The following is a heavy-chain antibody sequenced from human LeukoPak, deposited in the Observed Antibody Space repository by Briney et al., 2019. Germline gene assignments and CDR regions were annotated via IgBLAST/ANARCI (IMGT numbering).Heavy chain of an antibody. D-gene: IGHD4-23*01. CDR3: AKGGTTVVSLLDY. CDR2: VGGSGGST. CDR1: GFTFSSYA. V-gene: IGHV3-23*01. Sequence: GGSLRLSCAASGFTFSSYAMSWVRQAPEKGLEWVSVVGGSGGSTYYADSVKGRFTISRDNSKNTLYLQMNSLRAEATAVYYCAKGGTTVVSLLDYGGQGTLVTVSS. J-gene: IGHJ4*02.